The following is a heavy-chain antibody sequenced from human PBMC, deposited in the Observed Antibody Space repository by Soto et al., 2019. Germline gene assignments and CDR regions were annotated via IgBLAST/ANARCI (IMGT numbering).Heavy chain of an antibody. CDR3: ASLRGYSGYAHGPLGY. J-gene: IGHJ4*02. CDR2: IYHSGST. Sequence: ASETLSLTCAVSGYSISSGYYWGWIRQPPGKGLEWIGSIYHSGSTYYNPSLESRVTISVDTSKNQFSLKLSSVTAADTAVYYCASLRGYSGYAHGPLGYWGQGTLVTVSS. CDR1: GYSISSGYY. V-gene: IGHV4-38-2*01. D-gene: IGHD5-12*01.